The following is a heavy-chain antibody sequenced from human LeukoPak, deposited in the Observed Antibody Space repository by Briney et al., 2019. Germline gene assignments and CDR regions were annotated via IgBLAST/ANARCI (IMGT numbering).Heavy chain of an antibody. D-gene: IGHD7-27*01. CDR3: ARGRPGMGIVIDY. Sequence: PGGSLRLSCATSGFTFSSHWMSWVRQAPGKGLEWVANIKQDGSEIYYVDSVKGRFTISRDYAKNSVYLQMNSLRAEDTAVYYCARGRPGMGIVIDYRGQGTLVTVAS. J-gene: IGHJ4*02. CDR2: IKQDGSEI. CDR1: GFTFSSHW. V-gene: IGHV3-7*01.